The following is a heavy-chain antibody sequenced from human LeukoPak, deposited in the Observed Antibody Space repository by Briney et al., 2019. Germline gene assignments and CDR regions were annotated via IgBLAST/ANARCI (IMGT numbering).Heavy chain of an antibody. CDR1: GGSFSGYY. CDR2: INHSGST. D-gene: IGHD3-22*01. Sequence: PSETLSLTCAVYGGSFSGYYWSWIRQPPGKGLEWIGEINHSGSTNYNPSLKSRVTISVDTSKNQFSLKLSSVTAADTAVYYCARYDSSGYYPGFDYWGQGTLVTVSS. V-gene: IGHV4-34*01. CDR3: ARYDSSGYYPGFDY. J-gene: IGHJ4*02.